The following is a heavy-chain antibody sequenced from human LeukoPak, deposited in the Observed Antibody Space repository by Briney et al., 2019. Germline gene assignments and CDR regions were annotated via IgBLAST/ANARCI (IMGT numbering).Heavy chain of an antibody. J-gene: IGHJ4*02. CDR2: ISRSGEST. V-gene: IGHV3-23*01. CDR3: ARGLRGPDY. Sequence: GGTLRLSCAASGFTFSGFAMSWIRQAPGKGLEWVSSISRSGESTFYADSVKGRFTISRDNSKNTMFLQMNRLRDEDTAVYYCARGLRGPDYWGQGTQVTVSS. CDR1: GFTFSGFA.